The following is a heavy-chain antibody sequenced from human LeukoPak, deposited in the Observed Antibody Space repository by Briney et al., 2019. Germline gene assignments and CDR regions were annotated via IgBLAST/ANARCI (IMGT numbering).Heavy chain of an antibody. CDR1: GFTFSSYS. J-gene: IGHJ5*02. D-gene: IGHD3-16*01. CDR2: IRYDGSNK. Sequence: AGGSLRLSCAAAGFTFSSYSMNWVRQAPGKGLEWVAFIRYDGSNKYYADSVKGRFTISRDNSKNTLYLQMNSLRAEDTAVYYCAKRGEGWLTQFNWFDPWGQGTLVTVSS. CDR3: AKRGEGWLTQFNWFDP. V-gene: IGHV3-30*02.